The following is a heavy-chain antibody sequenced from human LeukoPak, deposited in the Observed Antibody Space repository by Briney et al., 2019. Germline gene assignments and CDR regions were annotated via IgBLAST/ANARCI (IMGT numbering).Heavy chain of an antibody. CDR1: GFTFSSSA. Sequence: GGSLRLSCAASGFTFSSSAMSWVRQAPGKGLEWVSAISGSGGSVYYADSVKGRFTISRDNAKNSLYLQMNSLRAEDTAVYYCARRSPNYYFDYWGQGTPVTVSS. J-gene: IGHJ4*02. CDR2: ISGSGGSV. V-gene: IGHV3-23*01. CDR3: ARRSPNYYFDY.